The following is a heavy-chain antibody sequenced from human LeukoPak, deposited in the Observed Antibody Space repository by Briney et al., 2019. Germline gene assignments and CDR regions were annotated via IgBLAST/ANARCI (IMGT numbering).Heavy chain of an antibody. CDR3: AREDIVVVPAAIRGGAFDI. V-gene: IGHV4-31*03. CDR2: IYYSGST. J-gene: IGHJ3*02. CDR1: GGSISSGGYH. D-gene: IGHD2-2*02. Sequence: SQTLSLTCTVSGGSISSGGYHWSWIRQHPGKGLEWIGYIYYSGSTYYNPSLKSRVTISVDTSKNQFSLKLSSVTAADTAVYYCAREDIVVVPAAIRGGAFDIWGQGTMVTVSS.